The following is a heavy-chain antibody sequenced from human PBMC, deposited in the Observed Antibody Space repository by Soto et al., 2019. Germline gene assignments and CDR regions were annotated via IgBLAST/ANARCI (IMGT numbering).Heavy chain of an antibody. V-gene: IGHV3-30*03. CDR1: GFTFSSYG. CDR3: ATEPVEMATIGGDY. CDR2: ISYDGSNK. J-gene: IGHJ4*02. Sequence: PVGSLRLSCAASGFTFSSYGMHWVRQAPGKGLEWVAVISYDGSNKYYADSVKGRFTISRDNSKNTLYLQMNSLRAEDTAVYYCATEPVEMATIGGDYWGQGTLVTVSS. D-gene: IGHD5-12*01.